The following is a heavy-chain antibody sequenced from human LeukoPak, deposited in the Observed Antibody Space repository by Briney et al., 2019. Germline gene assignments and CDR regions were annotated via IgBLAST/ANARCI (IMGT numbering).Heavy chain of an antibody. CDR3: ARGPLFSGSYPFDY. CDR2: TYSRAKWYN. J-gene: IGHJ4*02. V-gene: IGHV6-1*01. Sequence: SQTLSLTCAISGDSVSSKSAAWNWIRQSPSRGLEWLGRTYSRAKWYNDYAVSLKSRITITPDTSKNQFSLKLSSVTAADTAVYYCARGPLFSGSYPFDYWGQGTLVTVSS. CDR1: GDSVSSKSAA. D-gene: IGHD1-26*01.